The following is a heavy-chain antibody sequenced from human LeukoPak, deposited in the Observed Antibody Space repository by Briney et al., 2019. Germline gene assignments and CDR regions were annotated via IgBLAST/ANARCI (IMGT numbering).Heavy chain of an antibody. CDR2: IYYSGST. CDR3: ARDRGDFWSGYGYMDV. V-gene: IGHV4-61*01. D-gene: IGHD3-3*01. J-gene: IGHJ6*03. CDR1: GGSISSSSYY. Sequence: PSETLSLTCTVSGGSISSSSYYWGWIRQPPGKGLEWIGYIYYSGSTNYNPSLKSRVTISVDTSKNQFSLKLSSVTAADTAVYYCARDRGDFWSGYGYMDVWGKGTTVTVSS.